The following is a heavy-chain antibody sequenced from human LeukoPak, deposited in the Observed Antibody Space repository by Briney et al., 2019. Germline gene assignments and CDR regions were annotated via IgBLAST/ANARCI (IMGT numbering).Heavy chain of an antibody. J-gene: IGHJ4*02. CDR1: GYTFTSYG. CDR2: ISAYNGNT. Sequence: GASVKVSCKASGYTFTSYGISWVRQAPGQGLEWMGWISAYNGNTNYAQKLQGRVTMTTDTATSTAYMELRSLRSDDTAVYYCARDQALYYYDSSGYRFDYWGQGTLVTVSS. D-gene: IGHD3-22*01. CDR3: ARDQALYYYDSSGYRFDY. V-gene: IGHV1-18*01.